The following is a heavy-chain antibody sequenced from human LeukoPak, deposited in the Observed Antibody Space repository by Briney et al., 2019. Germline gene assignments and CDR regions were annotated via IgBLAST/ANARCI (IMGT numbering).Heavy chain of an antibody. V-gene: IGHV1-18*01. CDR3: ARDRWELHGLDY. CDR2: ISAYNSNT. D-gene: IGHD1-26*01. Sequence: ASVKVSCKASGYAFTSYGISWVRQAPGQGLEWMGWISAYNSNTNYAQKLQGRVTMTTDTSTSTAYMEPRSLRSDDTAVYYCARDRWELHGLDYWGQGTLVTVSS. J-gene: IGHJ4*02. CDR1: GYAFTSYG.